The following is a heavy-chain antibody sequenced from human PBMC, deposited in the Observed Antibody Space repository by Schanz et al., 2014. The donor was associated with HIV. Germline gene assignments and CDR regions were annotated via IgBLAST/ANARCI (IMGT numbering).Heavy chain of an antibody. J-gene: IGHJ6*02. V-gene: IGHV3-21*01. CDR1: GFMFSSYS. CDR3: AKDTVARLVVPEGGMDV. D-gene: IGHD2-2*01. CDR2: ISSSRSYT. Sequence: VQLVESGGGVVQPGGSLRLSCAASGFMFSSYSMNWVRQAPGKGLEWVSSISSSRSYTYYADSVKGRFTISRDNSKNTLYLQMNSLRIEDTAVYYCAKDTVARLVVPEGGMDVWGQGTTVTVSS.